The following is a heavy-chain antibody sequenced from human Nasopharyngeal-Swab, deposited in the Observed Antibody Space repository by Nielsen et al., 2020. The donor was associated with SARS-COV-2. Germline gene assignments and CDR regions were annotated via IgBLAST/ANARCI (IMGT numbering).Heavy chain of an antibody. D-gene: IGHD6-13*01. CDR2: IYPGDSDT. V-gene: IGHV5-51*01. Sequence: GGSLRLSCKGSGYSFTSYWIGWVRQMPGKGLEWMGIIYPGDSDTRYSPSFQGQVTISADKFISTAYLQWSSLKASDTAMYYCARLRSSSWYDPGDFQHWGQGTLVTVSS. J-gene: IGHJ1*01. CDR1: GYSFTSYW. CDR3: ARLRSSSWYDPGDFQH.